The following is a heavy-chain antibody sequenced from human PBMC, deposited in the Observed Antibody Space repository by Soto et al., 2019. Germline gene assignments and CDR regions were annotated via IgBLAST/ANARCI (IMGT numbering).Heavy chain of an antibody. CDR2: IYYSGST. J-gene: IGHJ4*02. Sequence: PSETLSLTCTVSGVSVSSYYWSWIRQSTGKGLEWIGYIYYSGSTKYKPSLKSRVTMSVDASKNQFSLKVSSATAADTAVYYCARHSNRNYGLYYFDYWGLGALVTVSS. CDR1: GVSVSSYY. D-gene: IGHD4-4*01. V-gene: IGHV4-59*08. CDR3: ARHSNRNYGLYYFDY.